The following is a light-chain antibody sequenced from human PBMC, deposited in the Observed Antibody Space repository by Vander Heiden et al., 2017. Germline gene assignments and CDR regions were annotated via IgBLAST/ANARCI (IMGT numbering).Light chain of an antibody. CDR2: AAS. CDR1: QSISSY. V-gene: IGKV1-39*01. Sequence: DIQMTQSPSSLSASVGDRVTITCRASQSISSYLNWYQQKPGKAPKLLIYAASSLLSGVRSRFSHCGSRRDFTLTISSLQPEDFATYYCQRCDSTPYTFGQGTRLEIK. CDR3: QRCDSTPYT. J-gene: IGKJ2*01.